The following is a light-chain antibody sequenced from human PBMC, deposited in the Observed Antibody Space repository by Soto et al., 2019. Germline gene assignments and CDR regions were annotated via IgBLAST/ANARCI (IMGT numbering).Light chain of an antibody. CDR1: QDISNY. V-gene: IGKV1-33*01. CDR2: DAN. J-gene: IGKJ2*01. Sequence: DIQMPQSPSSLSASVGDRVTITCQASQDISNYLNWYQQKPGRAPKLLIYDANKLETGVPSRFSGSGSGTDFTFTISRLQTEDIATYYCQQYDKSFGQGTRLEIK. CDR3: QQYDKS.